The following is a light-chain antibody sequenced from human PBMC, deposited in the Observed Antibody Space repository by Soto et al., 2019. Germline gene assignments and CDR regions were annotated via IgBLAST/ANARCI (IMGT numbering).Light chain of an antibody. Sequence: QSVLTQPPSVSAAPGEKVTISCSGSSSNIGSNYVSWYHQFPRTAPKLLIYDDNKRPSGIPDRFSGSKSGTSATLGITGLQTGDEADYYCGAWDSSLSVVLFGGGTKVTVL. V-gene: IGLV1-51*01. J-gene: IGLJ2*01. CDR1: SSNIGSNY. CDR2: DDN. CDR3: GAWDSSLSVVL.